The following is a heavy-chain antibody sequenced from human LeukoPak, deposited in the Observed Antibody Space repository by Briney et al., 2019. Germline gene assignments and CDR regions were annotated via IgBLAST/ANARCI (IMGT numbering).Heavy chain of an antibody. V-gene: IGHV4-30-2*01. D-gene: IGHD3-3*01. J-gene: IGHJ3*02. CDR3: ARGHYDFWSGYYTSAFDI. CDR2: IYHSGST. Sequence: SQTLSLTCAVSGGSISSGGYSWSWIRQPPGKGLEWIGYIYHSGSTYYNPSLKSRVTISVDRSKNQFSLKLSSVTAADTAVYYWARGHYDFWSGYYTSAFDIWGQGTMVTVSS. CDR1: GGSISSGGYS.